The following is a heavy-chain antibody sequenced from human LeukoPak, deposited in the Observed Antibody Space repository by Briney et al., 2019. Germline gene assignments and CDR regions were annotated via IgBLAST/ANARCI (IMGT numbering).Heavy chain of an antibody. CDR3: ARSTSSRYSSGWRGFDY. CDR1: GYTFTGYY. V-gene: IGHV1-2*02. CDR2: INPNSGGT. J-gene: IGHJ4*02. Sequence: ASVKVSCKASGYTFTGYYMHWVRQAPGQGLEGIGWINPNSGGTNYAQKFQGGVTMTRDTSISTAYMELSRLRSDDTAVYYCARSTSSRYSSGWRGFDYWGQGTLVTVSS. D-gene: IGHD6-19*01.